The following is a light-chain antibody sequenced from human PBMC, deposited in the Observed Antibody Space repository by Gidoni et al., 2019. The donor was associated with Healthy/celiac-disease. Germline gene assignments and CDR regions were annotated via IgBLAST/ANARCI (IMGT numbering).Light chain of an antibody. CDR2: QDI. Sequence: SYDLTQPPPVSVSPGQTASITCSGDKLGDKYACWYQQKPGQSPVLVIYQDIKRPSGIPERFSGSNSGNTATLTISGTQAIDEADYYCQAWDSSTVVFGGGTKLTVL. V-gene: IGLV3-1*01. J-gene: IGLJ2*01. CDR3: QAWDSSTVV. CDR1: KLGDKY.